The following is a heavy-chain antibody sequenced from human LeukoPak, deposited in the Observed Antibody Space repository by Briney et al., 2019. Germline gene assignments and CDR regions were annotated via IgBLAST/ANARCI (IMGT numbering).Heavy chain of an antibody. V-gene: IGHV1-46*01. CDR2: INPSGGST. Sequence: ASVKVSCRASGYTFTSYYMHWVRQAPGQGLEWMGIINPSGGSTSYAQKFQGRVTMTRDTSTSTVYMELSSLRSEDTAVYYCARSRSAAATDYWGQGTLVTVSS. J-gene: IGHJ4*02. CDR1: GYTFTSYY. D-gene: IGHD6-13*01. CDR3: ARSRSAAATDY.